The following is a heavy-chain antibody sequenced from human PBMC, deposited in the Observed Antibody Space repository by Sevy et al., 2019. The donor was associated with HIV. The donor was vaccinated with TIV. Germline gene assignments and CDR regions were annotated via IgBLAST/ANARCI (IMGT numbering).Heavy chain of an antibody. D-gene: IGHD3-22*01. Sequence: ASVKVSCKASGYTFTTYPIGWVRQAPGQGLEWMGWISTYSGETRDAQKFQGRATMTTDTSTSTAYLELRSLRSDDTAVFYCARDSDGSGHYYADYFDYWGQGTLVTVSS. V-gene: IGHV1-18*01. CDR3: ARDSDGSGHYYADYFDY. CDR2: ISTYSGET. J-gene: IGHJ4*02. CDR1: GYTFTTYP.